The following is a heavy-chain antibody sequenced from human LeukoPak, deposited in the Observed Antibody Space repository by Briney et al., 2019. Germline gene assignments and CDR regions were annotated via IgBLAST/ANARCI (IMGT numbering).Heavy chain of an antibody. CDR1: GGSISSGGYY. J-gene: IGHJ6*02. V-gene: IGHV4-31*03. Sequence: SQTLSLTCTVSGGSISSGGYYWGWIRQHPGKGLEWIGYIYYSGSTYYNPSLKSRVTISVDTSKNQFSLKLSSVTAADTAVYYCARGEYGSGSLNYYYYGMDVWGQGTTVTVSS. D-gene: IGHD3-10*01. CDR3: ARGEYGSGSLNYYYYGMDV. CDR2: IYYSGST.